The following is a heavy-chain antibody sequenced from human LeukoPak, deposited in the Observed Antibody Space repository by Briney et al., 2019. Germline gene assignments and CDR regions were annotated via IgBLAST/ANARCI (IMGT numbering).Heavy chain of an antibody. V-gene: IGHV4-61*02. Sequence: SQTLSLTCTVSGGSIRSGSYYWSWIRQPAGKGLEWIGRIYTSGSTNYNPSLKSRVTISVDTSKNQFSLKLSSVTAADTAVYYCARASITIFGVSSLAVDAFDIWGQGTMVTVSS. CDR1: GGSIRSGSYY. CDR2: IYTSGST. CDR3: ARASITIFGVSSLAVDAFDI. D-gene: IGHD3-3*01. J-gene: IGHJ3*02.